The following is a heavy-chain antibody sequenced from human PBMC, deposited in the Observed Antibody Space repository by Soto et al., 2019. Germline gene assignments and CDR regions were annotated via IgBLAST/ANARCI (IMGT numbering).Heavy chain of an antibody. CDR3: ARVRGSSTTGGWFDP. CDR2: ISSSGSTI. Sequence: SLRLSCAASGFTFSSYEMNWVRQAPGKGLEWVSYISSSGSTIYYADSVKGRFTISRDNAKNSLYLQMNSLRAEDTAVYYCARVRGSSTTGGWFDPWGQGTLVTVSS. V-gene: IGHV3-48*03. J-gene: IGHJ5*02. CDR1: GFTFSSYE. D-gene: IGHD2-2*01.